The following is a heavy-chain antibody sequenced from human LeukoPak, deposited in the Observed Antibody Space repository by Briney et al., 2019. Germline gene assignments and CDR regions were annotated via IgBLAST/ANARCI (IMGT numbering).Heavy chain of an antibody. Sequence: GGSLRLSCAASGFTFSTYGMHWVRQAPSKGLEWVAFITNEGSNKYYTDSVKGRFTISRDNPKNTLYLQMNSLRAEDTAVYYCAKDLFQWANGDYWGQGTLVTVSS. CDR3: AKDLFQWANGDY. D-gene: IGHD1-26*01. CDR2: ITNEGSNK. CDR1: GFTFSTYG. J-gene: IGHJ4*02. V-gene: IGHV3-30*02.